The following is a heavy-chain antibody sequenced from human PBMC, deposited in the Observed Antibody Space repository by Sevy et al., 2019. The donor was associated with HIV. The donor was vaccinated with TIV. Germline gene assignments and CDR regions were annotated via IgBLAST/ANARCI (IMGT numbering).Heavy chain of an antibody. CDR3: ARDQYYDISTGRYAMDV. CDR2: VYYFGST. Sequence: SETQSLTCSVSGASVSAANDYWSWIRQPPGKGLEWIGYVYYFGSTNYNPSLKSRVTISLDTSKKEFSLKLSSVTPADTAVYYCARDQYYDISTGRYAMDVWGQGTTVTVSS. V-gene: IGHV4-61*01. D-gene: IGHD3-9*01. CDR1: GASVSAANDY. J-gene: IGHJ6*02.